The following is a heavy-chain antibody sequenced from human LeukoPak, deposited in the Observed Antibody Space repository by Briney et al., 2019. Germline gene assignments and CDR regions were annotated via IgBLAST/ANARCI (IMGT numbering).Heavy chain of an antibody. D-gene: IGHD4-17*01. Sequence: SETLSLTCAVSGGSISSSNWWSWVRQPPGKGLEWIGEIYHSGSTNYNPSLKSRVTISVDKSKNQFSLKLSSVTAADTAVYYCARRSGTAYGDYAYWGQGTLVTVSS. CDR3: ARRSGTAYGDYAY. CDR2: IYHSGST. V-gene: IGHV4-4*02. J-gene: IGHJ4*02. CDR1: GGSISSSNW.